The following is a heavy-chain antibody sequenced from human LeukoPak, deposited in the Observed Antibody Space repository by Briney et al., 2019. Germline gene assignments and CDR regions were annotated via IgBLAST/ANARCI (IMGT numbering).Heavy chain of an antibody. Sequence: TGGSLRLSCAASGFTFSSYSMNWVRQAPGKGLEWVSSISSSSSYIYYADSVKGRFTISRDNAKNSLYLQMNSLRAEDTAVYYCARDLVGAPVGDYWGQGTLVTVSS. CDR1: GFTFSSYS. J-gene: IGHJ4*02. V-gene: IGHV3-21*01. CDR3: ARDLVGAPVGDY. CDR2: ISSSSSYI. D-gene: IGHD1-26*01.